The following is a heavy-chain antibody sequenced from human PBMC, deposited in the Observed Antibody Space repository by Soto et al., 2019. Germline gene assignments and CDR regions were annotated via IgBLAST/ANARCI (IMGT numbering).Heavy chain of an antibody. CDR3: ERVRSTDFGLDV. D-gene: IGHD3-3*01. V-gene: IGHV3-23*01. CDR1: GFTFSDYV. CDR2: ISDGGEST. J-gene: IGHJ6*02. Sequence: EVQLLESGGDLVQPGGSLRLSCVASGFTFSDYVMSWVRQVPGKGLEWVSSISDGGESTDYRYSVRGRFTISRDNARVTLNLQINSLRVDDTDIDFCERVRSTDFGLDVWGQVTTVAV.